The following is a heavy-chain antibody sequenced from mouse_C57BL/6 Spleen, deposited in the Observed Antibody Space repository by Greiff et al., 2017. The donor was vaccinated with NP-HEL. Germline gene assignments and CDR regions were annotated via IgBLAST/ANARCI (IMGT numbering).Heavy chain of an antibody. CDR1: GFNIKNTY. CDR2: IDPANGNT. CDR3: ARDYYGSSYYFDD. D-gene: IGHD1-1*01. Sequence: EVKLQESVAELVRPGASVKLSCTASGFNIKNTYMHWVKQRPEQGLEWIGRIDPANGNTKYAPKFQGKATITADTSSNTAYLQLSSLTSEDTAIYYCARDYYGSSYYFDDWGQGTTLTVSS. V-gene: IGHV14-3*01. J-gene: IGHJ2*01.